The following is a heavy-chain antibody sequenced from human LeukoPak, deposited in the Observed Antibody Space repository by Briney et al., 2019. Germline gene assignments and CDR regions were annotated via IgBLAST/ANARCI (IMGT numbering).Heavy chain of an antibody. V-gene: IGHV3-15*01. CDR3: TTIYMGATFDF. D-gene: IGHD1-26*01. Sequence: GGSLRLSCAASGFTFTHAWMNWVRQAPGKGLEWVGRIKTDNAGRTTDYAAPVKGIFTISRDDSDSTLYLQMHSLKTEDTAIYYCTTIYMGATFDFWGQGALVAVSS. J-gene: IGHJ4*02. CDR2: IKTDNAGRTT. CDR1: GFTFTHAW.